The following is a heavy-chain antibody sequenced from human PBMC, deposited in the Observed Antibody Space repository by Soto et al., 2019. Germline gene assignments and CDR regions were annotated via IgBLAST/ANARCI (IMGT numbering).Heavy chain of an antibody. CDR2: MNPNSGNT. CDR1: GYTFTIYD. CDR3: ARGSNYDDSEDDAFES. J-gene: IGHJ3*02. V-gene: IGHV1-8*01. Sequence: ASVKVSCKASGYTFTIYDINWVLQATGQGLEWMGWMNPNSGNTGYAQRFQGRVTMTRNTSISTAYMELSSLRPEDTAVYYCARGSNYDDSEDDAFESWGQGTMVTVSS. D-gene: IGHD3-10*01.